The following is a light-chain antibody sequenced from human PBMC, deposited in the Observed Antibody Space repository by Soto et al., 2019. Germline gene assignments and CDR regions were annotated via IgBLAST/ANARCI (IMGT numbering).Light chain of an antibody. CDR2: GAS. J-gene: IGKJ1*01. V-gene: IGKV3-20*01. CDR1: LTVSDN. CDR3: HLFGSLPET. Sequence: EIVLTQSPVAMSVSPGEAVTLSCRTSLTVSDNLAWYQQRPGQAPRLLISGASTRATGIPGRFSGSGSGTDFTLTISSLQPEDSAVYYCHLFGSLPETFGQGTNVE.